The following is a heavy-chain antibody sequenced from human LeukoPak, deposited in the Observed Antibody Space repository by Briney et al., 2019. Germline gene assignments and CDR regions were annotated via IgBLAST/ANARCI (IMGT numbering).Heavy chain of an antibody. V-gene: IGHV3-48*02. CDR3: ARLEYYYVSGNYYKLFDY. D-gene: IGHD3-10*01. J-gene: IGHJ4*02. CDR1: GFTFSSYN. CDR2: ISSSGSNI. Sequence: GGSLRLSCAASGFTFSSYNMNWVRQAPGKGLEWVSDISSSGSNIYFADSVKGRFTISRDNAKNSLYLQMNSLRDEDTAVYYCARLEYYYVSGNYYKLFDYWGQGTLVTVCS.